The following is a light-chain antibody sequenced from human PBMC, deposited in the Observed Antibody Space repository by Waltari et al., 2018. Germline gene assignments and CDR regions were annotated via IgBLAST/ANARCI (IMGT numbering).Light chain of an antibody. J-gene: IGLJ2*01. Sequence: QSALTQPASVSGSPGQSITISCTGTSSDVGSHNLVSWYQHHPGKAPKLMIYEDNKRPSGVSNRFSSSMSGNTASLTIAGLQAEDEADYYCCSYAGSTASILLGGGTKLTVL. V-gene: IGLV2-23*01. CDR2: EDN. CDR3: CSYAGSTASIL. CDR1: SSDVGSHNL.